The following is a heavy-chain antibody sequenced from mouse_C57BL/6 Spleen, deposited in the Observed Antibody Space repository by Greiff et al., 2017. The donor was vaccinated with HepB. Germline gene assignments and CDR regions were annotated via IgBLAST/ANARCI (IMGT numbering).Heavy chain of an antibody. V-gene: IGHV1-64*01. J-gene: IGHJ2*01. CDR3: AREGGTTVVARGYFDY. Sequence: QVHVQQSGAELVKPGASVKLSCKASGYTFTSYWMHWVKQRPGQGLEWIGMIHPDSGSTNYNEKFKSKATLTVDKSSSTSYMQLSSLTSEDSAVYYWAREGGTTVVARGYFDYWGQGTTLTVSS. CDR1: GYTFTSYW. CDR2: IHPDSGST. D-gene: IGHD1-1*01.